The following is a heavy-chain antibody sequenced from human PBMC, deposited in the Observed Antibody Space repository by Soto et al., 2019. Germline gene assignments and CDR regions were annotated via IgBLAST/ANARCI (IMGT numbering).Heavy chain of an antibody. J-gene: IGHJ3*01. CDR1: GFIVSNNY. CDR3: ARGGSNDAFDV. Sequence: EVQLVETGGGLIQPGGSLRLSCAASGFIVSNNYMSWVRQAPGKGLEWVSVLYSGGGTYYADSVKGRFTISRDSSKNTLYLQRTSLSDEVTAVYFCARGGSNDAFDVWGQGTRVTVSS. V-gene: IGHV3-53*02. CDR2: LYSGGGT. D-gene: IGHD3-10*01.